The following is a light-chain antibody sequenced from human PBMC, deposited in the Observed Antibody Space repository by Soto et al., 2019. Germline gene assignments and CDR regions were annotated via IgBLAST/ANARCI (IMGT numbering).Light chain of an antibody. CDR3: QQSYSTPT. V-gene: IGKV1-39*01. J-gene: IGKJ2*01. CDR1: QSVSIY. CDR2: ASS. Sequence: DIQMTQSPSSLSASVGDRVTITCRTSQSVSIYVNWYQQKPGKAPILLIYASSSLQSGVPSRFSGSGSGTDFSLTISSLEPEDFATYYCQQSYSTPTFGQGTKGEIK.